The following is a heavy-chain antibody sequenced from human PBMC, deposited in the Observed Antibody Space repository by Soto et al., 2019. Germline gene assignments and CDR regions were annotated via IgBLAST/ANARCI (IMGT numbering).Heavy chain of an antibody. CDR1: GGTFSSYA. CDR3: ARDREMTTVTTVYWFDP. J-gene: IGHJ5*02. Sequence: SVKVSCKASGGTFSSYAISWVRQAPGQGLEWMGGIIPIFGTANYAQKFQGRVTITADESTSTAYMELSSLRSEDTAVYYCARDREMTTVTTVYWFDPWGQGTLVTVSS. V-gene: IGHV1-69*13. D-gene: IGHD4-17*01. CDR2: IIPIFGTA.